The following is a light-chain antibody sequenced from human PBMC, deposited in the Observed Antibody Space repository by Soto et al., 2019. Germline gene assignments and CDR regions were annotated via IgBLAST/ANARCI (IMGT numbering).Light chain of an antibody. CDR2: RNN. CDR3: AAWDDSLSGPV. V-gene: IGLV1-47*01. CDR1: SSNIGSNY. J-gene: IGLJ2*01. Sequence: QAVVTQPPSASGTPGQRVTISCSGGSSNIGSNYVYWYQQLPGTAPKLLIYRNNRRPPGVPDRISGSKSGTSASLAISGLRSEDEADYYCAAWDDSLSGPVFGGGTKLTVL.